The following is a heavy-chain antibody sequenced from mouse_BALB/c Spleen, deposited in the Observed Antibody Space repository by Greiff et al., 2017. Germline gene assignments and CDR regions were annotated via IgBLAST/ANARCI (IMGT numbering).Heavy chain of an antibody. CDR3: ARGAYRYYFDY. V-gene: IGHV1-63*02. CDR1: GYTFTNYW. CDR2: IYPGGGYT. Sequence: LQESGAELVRPGTSVKISCKASGYTFTNYWLGWVKQRPGHGLEWIGDIYPGGGYTNYNEKFKGKATLTADTSSSTAYMQLSSLTSEDSAVYFCARGAYRYYFDYWGQGTTLTVSS. J-gene: IGHJ2*01. D-gene: IGHD2-14*01.